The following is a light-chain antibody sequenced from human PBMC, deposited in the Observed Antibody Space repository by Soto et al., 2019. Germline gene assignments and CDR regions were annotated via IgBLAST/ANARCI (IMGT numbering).Light chain of an antibody. CDR3: AAWADSLSAPNYV. V-gene: IGLV1-47*01. CDR2: RNN. J-gene: IGLJ1*01. CDR1: STNIGSNY. Sequence: QSVLTQPPSASGTPGQRVTISCSGSSTNIGSNYVYWYQQLPGTAPKLLIYRNNQRHSGVPDRFSGSKYCTSASLAIRGLRSEDEADYYCAAWADSLSAPNYVFGTGTKLTVL.